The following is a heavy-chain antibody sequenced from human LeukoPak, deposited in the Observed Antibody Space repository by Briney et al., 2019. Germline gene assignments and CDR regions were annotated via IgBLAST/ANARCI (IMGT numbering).Heavy chain of an antibody. V-gene: IGHV4-4*09. CDR1: GDSINDHY. J-gene: IGHJ6*03. D-gene: IGHD2-15*01. Sequence: SETLSLTCTVSGDSINDHYWSWIRQPPGGGLEWIAYIYSSVSTNYNPSLRSRVTISIDKSRTQFHLPLSSVTGADAGLYYCARQRCSGGSCYRVDQLYYMDVWGKGPTVTVSS. CDR2: IYSSVST. CDR3: ARQRCSGGSCYRVDQLYYMDV.